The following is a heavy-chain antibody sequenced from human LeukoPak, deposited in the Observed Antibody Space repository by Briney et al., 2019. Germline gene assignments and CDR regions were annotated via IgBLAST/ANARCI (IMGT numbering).Heavy chain of an antibody. CDR1: GYTFTNYY. CDR2: INPSIGDT. Sequence: ASVKVSCKASGYTFTNYYIHWVRQAPGQGLEWVGIINPSIGDTKIAQKFQGRVTMTWDTSTSTVYMELSSLRYEDTAVYYCAVSAFDYWGQGTLVTVSS. V-gene: IGHV1-46*03. J-gene: IGHJ4*02. D-gene: IGHD3-10*01. CDR3: AVSAFDY.